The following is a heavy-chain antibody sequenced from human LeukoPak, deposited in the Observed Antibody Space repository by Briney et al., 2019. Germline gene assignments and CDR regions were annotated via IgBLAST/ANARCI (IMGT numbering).Heavy chain of an antibody. D-gene: IGHD5-24*01. J-gene: IGHJ4*02. CDR3: ARASFQRWLQLGGD. Sequence: GGSLRLSCAASGFTFSTYAMSWVRQAPGKGLEWVSGISDTGGNTYYADSVKGRFTISRDNAKTSLYLQMNSLRDEDTAVYYCARASFQRWLQLGGDWGQGALVTVSS. CDR1: GFTFSTYA. V-gene: IGHV3-23*01. CDR2: ISDTGGNT.